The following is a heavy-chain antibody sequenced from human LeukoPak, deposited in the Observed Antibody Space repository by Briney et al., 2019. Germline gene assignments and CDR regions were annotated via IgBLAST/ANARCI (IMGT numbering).Heavy chain of an antibody. CDR1: GFSFSSSW. CDR2: IKQDGREE. D-gene: IGHD6-19*01. J-gene: IGHJ5*02. Sequence: GGSLRLSCAASGFSFSSSWMSWVRQAPGKGLEWVANIKQDGREEYYVDSVKGRFTISRDNAKNSLYLQMTSLRAEDTAVYYCARSTGWRNWFDPWGQGTPVTVSS. CDR3: ARSTGWRNWFDP. V-gene: IGHV3-7*01.